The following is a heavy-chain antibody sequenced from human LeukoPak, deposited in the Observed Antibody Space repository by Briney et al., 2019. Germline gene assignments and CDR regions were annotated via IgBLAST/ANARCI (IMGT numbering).Heavy chain of an antibody. Sequence: SETLSLTCTVSGGSISSYYWSWIRQPPGKGLEWIGYIYYSGSTNYNPSLKSRVTISVDTSKNQFSLKLSSVTAADTAVYYCARDGGVTYYYFYYYMDVWGKGTTVTVSS. V-gene: IGHV4-59*12. CDR1: GGSISSYY. D-gene: IGHD3-16*01. CDR3: ARDGGVTYYYFYYYMDV. J-gene: IGHJ6*03. CDR2: IYYSGST.